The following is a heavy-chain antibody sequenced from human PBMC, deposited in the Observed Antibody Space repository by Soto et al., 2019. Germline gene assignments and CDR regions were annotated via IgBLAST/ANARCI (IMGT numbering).Heavy chain of an antibody. V-gene: IGHV4-59*01. CDR1: GGSISSYY. CDR3: ASFGVALPGGIDV. Sequence: SETLSLTCTVSGGSISSYYWSWIRQPPGKGLEWIGYIYYSGSTKYNPSLKSRVTISVDTSKNHFSLKLSSVTAADTAVYSCASFGVALPGGIDVWGQGTTVTVSS. CDR2: IYYSGST. D-gene: IGHD3-3*01. J-gene: IGHJ6*02.